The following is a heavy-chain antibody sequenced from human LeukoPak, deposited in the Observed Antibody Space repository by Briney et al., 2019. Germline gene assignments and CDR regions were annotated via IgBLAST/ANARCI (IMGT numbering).Heavy chain of an antibody. CDR2: ISGSGDTT. V-gene: IGHV3-23*01. CDR1: GFTFNIHA. Sequence: PGGSLRLSCAASGFTFNIHAMSWVRQAPGKGLEWVSLISGSGDTTYYEDSVKDRFTISRDNSKNTLYLQMNSLRAEDTALYYCAKEGITMIVGAFDIWGQGTMVTVSS. J-gene: IGHJ3*02. D-gene: IGHD3-22*01. CDR3: AKEGITMIVGAFDI.